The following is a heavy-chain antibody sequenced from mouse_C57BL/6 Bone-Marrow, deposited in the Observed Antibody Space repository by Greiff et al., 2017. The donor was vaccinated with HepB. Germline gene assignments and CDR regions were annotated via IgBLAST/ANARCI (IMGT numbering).Heavy chain of an antibody. V-gene: IGHV1-64*01. Sequence: QVQLQQPGAELVKPGASVKLSCKASGYTFTSYWMHWVKQRPEQGLEWIGMIHPNSGSTNYNEKFKSKATLTVDKSSSTAYMQLSSLTSEDSAVYYCARHYGSKSFDYWGQGTTLTVSS. D-gene: IGHD1-1*01. CDR2: IHPNSGST. CDR1: GYTFTSYW. J-gene: IGHJ2*01. CDR3: ARHYGSKSFDY.